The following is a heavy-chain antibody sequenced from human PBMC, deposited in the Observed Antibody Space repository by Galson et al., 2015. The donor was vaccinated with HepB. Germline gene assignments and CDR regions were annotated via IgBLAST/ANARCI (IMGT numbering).Heavy chain of an antibody. D-gene: IGHD3-9*01. CDR3: VKEDILAGFSVGSFHV. J-gene: IGHJ3*01. CDR1: GFNFNFYA. Sequence: SLRLSCAASGFNFNFYAMHWVRQAPGMGLEYIAGITNNGAGKNYADSVKGRFTISRDNSKKTLNLQMSSLRPEDTALYYCVKEDILAGFSVGSFHVWGQGTMVTVSS. CDR2: ITNNGAGK. V-gene: IGHV3-64D*06.